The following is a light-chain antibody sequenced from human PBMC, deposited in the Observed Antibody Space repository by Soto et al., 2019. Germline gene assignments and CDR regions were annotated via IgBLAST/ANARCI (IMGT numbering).Light chain of an antibody. CDR3: QHYGSLVLT. J-gene: IGKJ4*01. CDR1: QSVSSSY. V-gene: IGKV3-20*01. CDR2: GAS. Sequence: ESVLPQSPGPLSLSPGERATLSCRASQSVSSSYLAWYQQKPGQAPRLLIYGASSRATGIPDRFSGSGSGTDFTLTISRLEPEDFAVYYCQHYGSLVLTFGGGTKVEIK.